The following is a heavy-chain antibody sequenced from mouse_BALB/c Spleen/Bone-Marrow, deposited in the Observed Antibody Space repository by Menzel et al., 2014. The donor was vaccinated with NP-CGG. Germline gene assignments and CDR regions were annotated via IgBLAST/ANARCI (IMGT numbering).Heavy chain of an antibody. Sequence: SGPELVKPGASVKISCKASGYSFTGYFMNWVMQSHGKSLEWIGRINPYNGGTSYNQKFKDKATLTVDKSSSTAYMELLSLTSEDSAVYYCTRGLEYVVDYWGQGTSVTVSS. V-gene: IGHV1-20*01. J-gene: IGHJ4*01. CDR2: INPYNGGT. CDR1: GYSFTGYF. D-gene: IGHD2-13*01. CDR3: TRGLEYVVDY.